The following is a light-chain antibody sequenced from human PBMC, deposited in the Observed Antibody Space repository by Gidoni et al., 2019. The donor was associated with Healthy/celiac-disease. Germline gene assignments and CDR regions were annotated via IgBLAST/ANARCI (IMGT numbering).Light chain of an antibody. V-gene: IGKV3-15*01. J-gene: IGKJ4*01. Sequence: ERVMTQSPATLSVSPGERATLSCRASQSVRSNLAWYQQKPGQAPRLLIDGASTRATGTPARFSGSGSGTEFTLTISSLQSEDFAVYYCQQYNNWPPLTFGGGTKVEIK. CDR1: QSVRSN. CDR2: GAS. CDR3: QQYNNWPPLT.